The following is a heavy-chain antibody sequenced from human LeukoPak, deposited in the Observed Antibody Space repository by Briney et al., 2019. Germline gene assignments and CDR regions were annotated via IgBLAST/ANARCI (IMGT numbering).Heavy chain of an antibody. CDR1: GFTFSSYA. CDR3: AKLEGIDSSGYYCN. Sequence: QAGGSLRLSCAASGFTFSSYAMSWVRQAPGKGLEWVSAISGSGGGTYYADSVKGRFTISRDNSKNTLYLQMNSLRAEDTAVYYCAKLEGIDSSGYYCNWGQGTLVTVSS. V-gene: IGHV3-23*01. CDR2: ISGSGGGT. J-gene: IGHJ4*02. D-gene: IGHD3-22*01.